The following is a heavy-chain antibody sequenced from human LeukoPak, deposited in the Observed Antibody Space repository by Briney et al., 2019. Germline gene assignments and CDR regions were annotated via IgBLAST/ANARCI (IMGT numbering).Heavy chain of an antibody. CDR3: AKDTAVQFLEPAF. Sequence: GGSLRLSCAASGFTFNTHGMHWVRQAPGKGLEWVAAIWFDGSVKHYSDAVKGRFTISRDNSLNTLYLQINSLRVEDTAIYYCAKDTAVQFLEPAFWGQGTLVTVSS. CDR1: GFTFNTHG. CDR2: IWFDGSVK. J-gene: IGHJ4*02. D-gene: IGHD3-3*01. V-gene: IGHV3-33*06.